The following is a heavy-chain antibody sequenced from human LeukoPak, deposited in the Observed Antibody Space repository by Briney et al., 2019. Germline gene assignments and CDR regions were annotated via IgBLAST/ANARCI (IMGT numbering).Heavy chain of an antibody. J-gene: IGHJ5*02. Sequence: GGSLRLSCAASGFTFSTYSMNWVRQAPGKGLVWVSSISSSSSYIYYADSVRGRFTISRDNAENSVYLQMNSLRAEDTAVYYCARDRGLGYFDPWGQGTLVTVSS. CDR3: ARDRGLGYFDP. D-gene: IGHD3-10*01. V-gene: IGHV3-21*01. CDR2: ISSSSSYI. CDR1: GFTFSTYS.